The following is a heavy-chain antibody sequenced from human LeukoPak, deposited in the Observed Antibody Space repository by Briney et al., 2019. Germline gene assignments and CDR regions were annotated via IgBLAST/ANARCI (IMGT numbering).Heavy chain of an antibody. J-gene: IGHJ4*02. CDR3: ARSGGSGNYFLDY. V-gene: IGHV3-30*19. D-gene: IGHD1-26*01. CDR2: ISYDGNNK. CDR1: GFTLGSYG. Sequence: PGGSPRLSCATSGFTLGSYGMQWVRQAPGKGLEWVAIISYDGNNKNYADSVKGRFTISRDNSKNTLYLQMNSLRTEDTAVYYCARSGGSGNYFLDYWGQGTLVTVSS.